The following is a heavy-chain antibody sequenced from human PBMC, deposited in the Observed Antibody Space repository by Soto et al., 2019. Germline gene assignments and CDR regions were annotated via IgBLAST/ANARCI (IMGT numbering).Heavy chain of an antibody. J-gene: IGHJ4*02. CDR3: ARDGTYYYGSGRPRPFDY. V-gene: IGHV3-30-3*01. Sequence: GGSLRLSCAASGFTFSSYAMHWVRQAPGKGLEWVAVISYDGSNKYYADSVKGRFTISRDNSKNTLYLQMNSLRAEDTAVFYFARDGTYYYGSGRPRPFDYWGQGTLVTVSS. D-gene: IGHD3-10*01. CDR1: GFTFSSYA. CDR2: ISYDGSNK.